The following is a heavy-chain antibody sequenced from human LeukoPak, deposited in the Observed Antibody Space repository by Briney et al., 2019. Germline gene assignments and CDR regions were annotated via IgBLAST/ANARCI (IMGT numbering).Heavy chain of an antibody. CDR3: ARASQDYYGSGSYYRGGDAFDI. J-gene: IGHJ3*02. D-gene: IGHD3-10*01. CDR2: IIPILGIA. CDR1: GGTFSNYA. V-gene: IGHV1-69*04. Sequence: SVKVSCKASGGTFSNYAINRVRQAPGQGLEWMGRIIPILGIANYAQKFQGRVTITADKSTSTAYMELSSLRSEDTAVYYCARASQDYYGSGSYYRGGDAFDIWGQGTMVTVSS.